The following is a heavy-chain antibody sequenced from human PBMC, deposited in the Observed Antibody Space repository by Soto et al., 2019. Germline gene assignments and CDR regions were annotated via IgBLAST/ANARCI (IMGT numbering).Heavy chain of an antibody. Sequence: EVQLLESGGGLVQPGGSLRLSCAASGFTFSSYAMSWVRQAPGKGLEWVSSISSSSTYIYYADSLKGRFTISRDNAKNSLFLQMNSLRVEDTAVYYCSRDKSGYGDYTIDYWGQGTLVTVSS. CDR2: ISSSSTYI. CDR3: SRDKSGYGDYTIDY. J-gene: IGHJ4*02. CDR1: GFTFSSYA. V-gene: IGHV3-21*01. D-gene: IGHD4-17*01.